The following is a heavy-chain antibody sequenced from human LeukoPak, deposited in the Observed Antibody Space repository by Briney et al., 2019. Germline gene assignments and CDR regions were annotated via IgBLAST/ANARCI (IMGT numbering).Heavy chain of an antibody. CDR1: GGSISSYY. J-gene: IGHJ4*02. Sequence: SETLSLTCTVSGGSISSYYWSWIRQPPGKGLEWIGYIYYSGSTNYDPSLKSRVTISVDTSKNQFSLKLSSVTAADTAVYYCAREGGSGYYPSPLGFDYWGQGTLVTVSS. D-gene: IGHD3-22*01. V-gene: IGHV4-59*01. CDR2: IYYSGST. CDR3: AREGGSGYYPSPLGFDY.